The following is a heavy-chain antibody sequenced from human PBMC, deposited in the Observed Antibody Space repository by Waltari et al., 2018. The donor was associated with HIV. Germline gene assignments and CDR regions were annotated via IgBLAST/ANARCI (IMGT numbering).Heavy chain of an antibody. CDR2: IWYDGSNK. J-gene: IGHJ4*02. CDR1: GITFSSSG. V-gene: IGHV3-33*01. CDR3: ARGSSWSGY. Sequence: VQLVESGGCVVQPGRYLRFSCAASGITFSSSGLHWVRQAPGKGLELVAVIWYDGSNKYYADSVKGRFTISRDNSKNTLYLQMNSLRAEDTAVYYCARGSSWSGYWGQGTLVTVSS. D-gene: IGHD6-13*01.